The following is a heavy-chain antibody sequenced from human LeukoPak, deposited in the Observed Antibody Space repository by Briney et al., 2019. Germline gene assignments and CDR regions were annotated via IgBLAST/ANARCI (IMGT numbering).Heavy chain of an antibody. Sequence: ASVKVSCKASGYTFTSYGVNWVRQATGQGLEWMGWMNPKSGDTVYAQKFQGRVTMTWNTPITTAYMELSSLTSEDTAVYYCARSMVHPYNYGMDVWGQGTTVTVSS. CDR3: ARSMVHPYNYGMDV. CDR1: GYTFTSYG. CDR2: MNPKSGDT. V-gene: IGHV1-8*01. D-gene: IGHD3-10*01. J-gene: IGHJ6*02.